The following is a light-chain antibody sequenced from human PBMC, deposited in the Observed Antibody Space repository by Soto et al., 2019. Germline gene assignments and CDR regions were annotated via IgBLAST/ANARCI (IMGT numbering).Light chain of an antibody. CDR2: EAS. Sequence: EVVLTQSPATLSLSPGERATLSCRASQSVSDYTAWFQQKPGQPPRLVIYEASNRATGIPDRFSGSGSGTDFTLTISSRDPEDFAVYYCQQRNNWPWTFGQGTKVEIK. CDR1: QSVSDY. CDR3: QQRNNWPWT. J-gene: IGKJ1*01. V-gene: IGKV3-11*01.